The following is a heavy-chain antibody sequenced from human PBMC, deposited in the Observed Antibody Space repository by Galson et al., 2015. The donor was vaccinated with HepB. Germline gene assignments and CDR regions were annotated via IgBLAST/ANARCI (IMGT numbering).Heavy chain of an antibody. CDR2: IHDSGST. V-gene: IGHV4-30-4*01. CDR3: ARTYYNFLTGYYRYYFDF. D-gene: IGHD3-9*01. Sequence: IGYIHDSGSTYYNPTLNSRLTISVDRAKNQFSLKLSSVTVADTAVYHCARTYYNFLTGYYRYYFDFWGQGTLVTVSS. J-gene: IGHJ4*02.